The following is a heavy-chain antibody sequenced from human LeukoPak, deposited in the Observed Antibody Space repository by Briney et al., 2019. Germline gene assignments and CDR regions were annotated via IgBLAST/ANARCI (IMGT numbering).Heavy chain of an antibody. CDR3: AKDLSPGPD. Sequence: VGSLRLSCAASRFTFSSYAMNWVRQAPGKGLKWVSAIIGSGLSTYYADSVKGRFTISRDNSKNTLYLQMNSLRAEDTAVYYCAKDLSPGPDWGQGTLVTVSS. V-gene: IGHV3-23*01. J-gene: IGHJ4*02. CDR2: IIGSGLST. CDR1: RFTFSSYA.